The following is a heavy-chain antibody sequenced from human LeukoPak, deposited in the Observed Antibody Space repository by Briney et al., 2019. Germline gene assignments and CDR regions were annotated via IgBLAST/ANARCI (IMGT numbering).Heavy chain of an antibody. CDR2: IYYSGST. V-gene: IGHV4-59*01. CDR3: SRSHYDTSGYYYFFDH. D-gene: IGHD3-22*01. J-gene: IGHJ4*02. CDR1: GGSISRYY. Sequence: SVTLSLTCTVSGGSISRYYWSWIRQPPGKGLGWIGYIYYSGSTNYNPSLKSRVTISVDTSKNQFSLKLNSVTAADTAVYYCSRSHYDTSGYYYFFDHWGQGALVTVSS.